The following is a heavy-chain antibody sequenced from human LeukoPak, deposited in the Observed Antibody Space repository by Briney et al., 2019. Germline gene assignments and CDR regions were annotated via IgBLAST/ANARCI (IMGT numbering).Heavy chain of an antibody. D-gene: IGHD3-10*01. J-gene: IGHJ4*02. CDR3: ASLRSGSGTFYNDY. CDR1: GFTFSSYS. Sequence: PGGSLRLSCAASGFTFSSYSINWVRQAPGKGLEWVTLISYDGSDKYYADSVKGRFSISRDNSKDTLYLQMNSLRAEDTAVYYCASLRSGSGTFYNDYWGQGTLVTVSS. V-gene: IGHV3-30*03. CDR2: ISYDGSDK.